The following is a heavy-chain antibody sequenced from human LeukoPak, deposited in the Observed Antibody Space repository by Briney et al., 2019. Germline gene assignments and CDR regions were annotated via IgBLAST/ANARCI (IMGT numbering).Heavy chain of an antibody. Sequence: ASVKVSCKASGYTFTSYGISWVRQAPGQGLEWMGWISAYNGNTNYAQKLQGRVTMTTDTSTSTAYMELRSLRSDDTAVYYCARGGCCGYCSSTSCYRNGAWFDSWGQGTLVTVSS. V-gene: IGHV1-18*01. J-gene: IGHJ5*01. CDR3: ARGGCCGYCSSTSCYRNGAWFDS. CDR2: ISAYNGNT. D-gene: IGHD2-2*02. CDR1: GYTFTSYG.